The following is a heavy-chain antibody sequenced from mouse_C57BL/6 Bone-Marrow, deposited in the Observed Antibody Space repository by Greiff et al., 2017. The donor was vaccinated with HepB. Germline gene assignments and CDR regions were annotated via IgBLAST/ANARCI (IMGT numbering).Heavy chain of an antibody. J-gene: IGHJ1*03. CDR2: IDPEDGET. CDR3: PRSLLSYWYFDV. CDR1: GFNIKDYY. Sequence: EVQLQESGAELVKPGASVKLSCTASGFNIKDYYMHWVKQRTEQGLEWIGRIDPEDGETKYAPKFQGKATITADTSSNTAYLQLSSLTSEDTAVYYCPRSLLSYWYFDVWGTGTTVTVSS. V-gene: IGHV14-2*01. D-gene: IGHD2-12*01.